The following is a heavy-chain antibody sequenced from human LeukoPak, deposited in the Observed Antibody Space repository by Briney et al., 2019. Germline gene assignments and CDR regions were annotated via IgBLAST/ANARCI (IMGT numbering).Heavy chain of an antibody. J-gene: IGHJ4*02. Sequence: PSETLSLTCTVSGGSISSYYWSWIRQPPEKGLEWIGYIYYSGSTNYNPSLKSRVTISVDTSKNQFSLKLSSATAADTAVYYCARRRLRSGVTPFDYWGQGTLVTVSS. CDR3: ARRRLRSGVTPFDY. D-gene: IGHD4-17*01. CDR1: GGSISSYY. V-gene: IGHV4-59*12. CDR2: IYYSGST.